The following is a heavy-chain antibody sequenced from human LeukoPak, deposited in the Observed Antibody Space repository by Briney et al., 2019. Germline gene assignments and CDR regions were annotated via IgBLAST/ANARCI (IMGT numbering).Heavy chain of an antibody. V-gene: IGHV3-48*01. CDR3: ARDTAYSFDY. D-gene: IGHD2-21*01. Sequence: GGSLRLSCAASGITFTSYSLNWVRQAPGKGLEWVSYISPTTIYYADSVRGRFTSSRDDAKNSLYLQMNSLRAEDTAIYYCARDTAYSFDYWGQGTLVTVSS. J-gene: IGHJ4*02. CDR1: GITFTSYS. CDR2: ISPTTI.